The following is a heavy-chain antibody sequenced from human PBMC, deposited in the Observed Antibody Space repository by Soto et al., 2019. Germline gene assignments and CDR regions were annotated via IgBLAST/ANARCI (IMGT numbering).Heavy chain of an antibody. CDR3: VRLPCGGWTCYPPTFDY. Sequence: ASVKVSCKASGYILTWVRQAPGQGLEWMGWTSAYNGNTKYAQKFQGRVTMTTDTSTGTAYMELRSLRSDDTALYFCVRLPCGGWTCYPPTFDYWGQGTLVTVSA. J-gene: IGHJ4*02. CDR1: GYI. V-gene: IGHV1-18*01. CDR2: TSAYNGNT. D-gene: IGHD2-15*01.